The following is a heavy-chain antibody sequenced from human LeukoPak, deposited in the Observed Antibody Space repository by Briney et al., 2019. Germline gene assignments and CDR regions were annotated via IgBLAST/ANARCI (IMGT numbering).Heavy chain of an antibody. Sequence: SETLSLTCAVYGGSFSGYYWSWIRQPPGKGLEWIGEINHSGSTNYNPSLKSRVTISVDTSKNKFSLKLSSVTAADTAVYYCARHRGLYDYVWGSYPYYFDYWGQGTLVTVSS. CDR1: GGSFSGYY. D-gene: IGHD3-16*02. J-gene: IGHJ4*02. CDR2: INHSGST. CDR3: ARHRGLYDYVWGSYPYYFDY. V-gene: IGHV4-34*01.